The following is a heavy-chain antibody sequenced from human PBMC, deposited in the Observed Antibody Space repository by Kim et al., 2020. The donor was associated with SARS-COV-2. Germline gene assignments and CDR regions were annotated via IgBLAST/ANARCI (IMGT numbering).Heavy chain of an antibody. J-gene: IGHJ6*02. D-gene: IGHD5-12*01. CDR1: GGSISSSSYY. Sequence: SETLSLTCTVSGGSISSSSYYWGWIRQPPGKGLEWIGSIYYSGSTYYNPSLKSRVTISVDTSNNQFSLKLSSVTAADTAVYYCARAGYPSYYYYGMDVWGQGTTVTVSS. CDR2: IYYSGST. V-gene: IGHV4-39*01. CDR3: ARAGYPSYYYYGMDV.